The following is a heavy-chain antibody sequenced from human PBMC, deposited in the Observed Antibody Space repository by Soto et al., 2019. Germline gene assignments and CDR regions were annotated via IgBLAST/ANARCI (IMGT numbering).Heavy chain of an antibody. D-gene: IGHD3-10*01. J-gene: IGHJ2*01. CDR3: AKGGEYWYFDI. CDR2: ISVSGEST. V-gene: IGHV3-23*01. Sequence: AGGSLRLSCAASGFTFGSYSISWIRQPPGKGLEWVATISVSGESTYYEDSVKGRFAISRDNSKSTLYLQMNSLRAEDTAVYHCAKGGEYWYFDIWGRGTLVTVSS. CDR1: GFTFGSYS.